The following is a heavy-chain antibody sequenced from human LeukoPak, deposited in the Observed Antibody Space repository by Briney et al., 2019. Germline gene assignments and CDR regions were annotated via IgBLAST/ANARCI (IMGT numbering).Heavy chain of an antibody. D-gene: IGHD6-13*01. V-gene: IGHV3-23*01. J-gene: IGHJ4*02. CDR3: AKDRYLIAAAVPFDY. CDR2: ISGSSGST. Sequence: GGSLRLSCAASGFTFSSYAMSWVRQAPGKGLEWASAISGSSGSTYYADSVKGRFTISRDNSKNTLYLQMNSLRAEDTAVYYCAKDRYLIAAAVPFDYWGQGTLVTVSS. CDR1: GFTFSSYA.